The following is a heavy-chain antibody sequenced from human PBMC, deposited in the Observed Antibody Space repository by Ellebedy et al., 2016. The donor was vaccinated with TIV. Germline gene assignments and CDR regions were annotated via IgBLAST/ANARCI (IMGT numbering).Heavy chain of an antibody. CDR2: ISGSGGST. CDR3: ARDMNEAVALIDY. V-gene: IGHV3-23*01. D-gene: IGHD6-19*01. J-gene: IGHJ4*02. CDR1: GFTFSSYA. Sequence: GESLKISXAASGFTFSSYAMSWVRQAPGKGLEWVSDISGSGGSTYYADSVKGRFTISRDNAKNSLYLQMNSLRAEDTAVYYCARDMNEAVALIDYWGQGTLVTVSS.